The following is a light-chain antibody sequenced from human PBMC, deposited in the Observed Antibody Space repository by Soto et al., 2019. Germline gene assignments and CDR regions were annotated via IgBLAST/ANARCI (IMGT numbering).Light chain of an antibody. CDR1: QDISDD. V-gene: IGKV1-6*01. CDR2: GAL. CDR3: LQNHNYPRT. J-gene: IGKJ1*01. Sequence: AIQMTQSPSSPSASVGDRVTITCRASQDISDDVGWYQQTPGKAPQLLISGALRLHSVVPSSFSGSGSGAASTLAITSLRPEDSATDYCLQNHNYPRTIGQGTKVEL.